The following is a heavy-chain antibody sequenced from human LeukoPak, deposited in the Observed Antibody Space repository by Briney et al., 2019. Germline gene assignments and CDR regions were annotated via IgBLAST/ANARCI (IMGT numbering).Heavy chain of an antibody. CDR3: ARDRPGDYYDSSGYLDY. J-gene: IGHJ4*02. CDR2: IIPIFGTA. CDR1: GGTFSSYA. V-gene: IGHV1-69*05. D-gene: IGHD3-22*01. Sequence: ASVKVSCKAPGGTFSSYAISWVRQAPGQGLEWMGGIIPIFGTANYAQKFQGRVTITTDESTSTAYMELSSLRSEDTAVYYCARDRPGDYYDSSGYLDYWGQGTLVTVSS.